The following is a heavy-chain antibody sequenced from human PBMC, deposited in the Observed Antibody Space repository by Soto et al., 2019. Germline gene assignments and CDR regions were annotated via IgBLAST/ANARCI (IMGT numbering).Heavy chain of an antibody. J-gene: IGHJ6*02. CDR3: TRDGDGRMTTNPYYHYGMDV. V-gene: IGHV4-59*01. Sequence: SETLSLTCTVPGGSISGYYWSWIRQPPGKGLEWIGNVYYSGGAKYNPSVKRRVSISVDTSKNQFPLNLSSVTAADTAVYYCTRDGDGRMTTNPYYHYGMDVWGPGITVTVSS. CDR1: GGSISGYY. D-gene: IGHD2-21*02. CDR2: VYYSGGA.